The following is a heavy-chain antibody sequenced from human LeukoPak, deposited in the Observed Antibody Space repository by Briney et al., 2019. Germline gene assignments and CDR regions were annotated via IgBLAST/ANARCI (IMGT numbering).Heavy chain of an antibody. J-gene: IGHJ4*02. D-gene: IGHD6-13*01. CDR1: GGSISSYC. Sequence: SETLSLTCTVSGGSISSYCWTWIRQPPGKGLEWIGYIYFNGSTNYNASLTGRGTISVDTSKNRFSLKLTSVTAADTAVYYCARVEKQLEYFDYWGQGTLVTVSS. V-gene: IGHV4-59*01. CDR2: IYFNGST. CDR3: ARVEKQLEYFDY.